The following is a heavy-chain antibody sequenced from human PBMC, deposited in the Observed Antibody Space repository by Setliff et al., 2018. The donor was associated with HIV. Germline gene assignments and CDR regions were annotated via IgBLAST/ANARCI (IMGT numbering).Heavy chain of an antibody. CDR2: ISYGSTYI. D-gene: IGHD3-16*01. V-gene: IGHV3-21*01. CDR1: GFTFRTYC. Sequence: GGSLRLSCAASGFTFRTYCMDWFRQAPGKGLEWVSSISYGSTYIYQSDSVRGRFIISRDDAKKSLYLQMNSLGAEDTAVYYCARSGGIGNYHWDVWGKGTTVTVSS. J-gene: IGHJ6*03. CDR3: ARSGGIGNYHWDV.